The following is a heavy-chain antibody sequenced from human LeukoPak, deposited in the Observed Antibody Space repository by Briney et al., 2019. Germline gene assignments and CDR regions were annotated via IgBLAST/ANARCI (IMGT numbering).Heavy chain of an antibody. D-gene: IGHD3-10*01. J-gene: IGHJ5*02. Sequence: SETLSLTCAVYGGSFSGYYWNWIRQSPGKGLEWIGEINHSGSTNYNPSLKSRVTIFVDTSKNEFSLNLSSVTAADTAPYYCARHMGMRGSGSLSGWKNWFDPWGQGTLVTVSS. CDR2: INHSGST. CDR1: GGSFSGYY. V-gene: IGHV4-34*01. CDR3: ARHMGMRGSGSLSGWKNWFDP.